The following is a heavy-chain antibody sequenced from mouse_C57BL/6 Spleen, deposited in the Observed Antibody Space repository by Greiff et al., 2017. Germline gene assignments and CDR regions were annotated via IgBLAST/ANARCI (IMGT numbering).Heavy chain of an antibody. Sequence: VQLQQSGAELVKPGASVKISCKASGYAFSSYWMNWVKQRPGKGLEWIGQIYPGDGDTNYNGKFKGKATLTADKSSSTAYMQLSSLTSEDSAVYFCARSEGSYYSNYVDYAMDYWGQGTSVTVSS. D-gene: IGHD2-5*01. CDR3: ARSEGSYYSNYVDYAMDY. CDR1: GYAFSSYW. V-gene: IGHV1-80*01. J-gene: IGHJ4*01. CDR2: IYPGDGDT.